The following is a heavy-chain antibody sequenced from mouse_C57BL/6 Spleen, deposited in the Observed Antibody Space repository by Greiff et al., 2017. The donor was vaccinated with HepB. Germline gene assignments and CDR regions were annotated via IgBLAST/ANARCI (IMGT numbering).Heavy chain of an antibody. V-gene: IGHV7-3*01. Sequence: VQLKESGGGLVQPGGFTFTDYYMSWVRQPPGKALEWLGFIRNKANGYTTEYSASVKGRFTISRDNSQSILYLQMNALRAEDSATYYCARSPFYDGYSYYAMDYWGQGTSVTVSS. CDR2: IRNKANGYTT. J-gene: IGHJ4*01. CDR3: ARSPFYDGYSYYAMDY. CDR1: FTFTDYY. D-gene: IGHD2-3*01.